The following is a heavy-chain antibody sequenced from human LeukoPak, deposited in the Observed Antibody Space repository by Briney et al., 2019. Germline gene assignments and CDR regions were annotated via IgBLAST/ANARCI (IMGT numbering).Heavy chain of an antibody. D-gene: IGHD3-3*01. CDR3: ARSGYDFWSGYYD. Sequence: PSETLSLTCTVSGGSLSSYYWSWIRQPPGKGLEWIGYIYYSGSTNYNPSLKSRVTISVDTSKNQFSLKLSSVTAADTAVYYCARSGYDFWSGYYDWGQGTLVTVSS. CDR1: GGSLSSYY. J-gene: IGHJ4*02. V-gene: IGHV4-59*01. CDR2: IYYSGST.